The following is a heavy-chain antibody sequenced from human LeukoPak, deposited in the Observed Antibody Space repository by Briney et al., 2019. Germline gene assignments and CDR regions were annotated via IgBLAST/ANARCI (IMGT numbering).Heavy chain of an antibody. CDR3: ARQQVAYYYYYGMDV. CDR1: GYSFTTYW. D-gene: IGHD2-15*01. J-gene: IGHJ6*04. CDR2: IYPGDSDT. Sequence: GESLKISRKGSGYSFTTYWIAWVRQMPGKGLEWMGIIYPGDSDTRYSPSFQGQVTISADKSISTAFLQWSSLKASDTAMYYCARQQVAYYYYYGMDVWGKGTTVTASS. V-gene: IGHV5-51*01.